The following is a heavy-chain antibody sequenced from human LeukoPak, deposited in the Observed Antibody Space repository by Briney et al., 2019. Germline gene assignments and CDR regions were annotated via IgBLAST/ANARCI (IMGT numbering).Heavy chain of an antibody. CDR1: GGSISSGGYS. J-gene: IGHJ4*02. V-gene: IGHV4-30-2*01. Sequence: SETLSLTCAVSGGSISSGGYSWSWIRQPPGKGLEWIGYIYHSGSTYYNPSLKNRVTISVDRSKNQFSLKLSSVTAADTAVYYCARKKGGGPTDYWGQGTLVTVSS. D-gene: IGHD2-15*01. CDR2: IYHSGST. CDR3: ARKKGGGPTDY.